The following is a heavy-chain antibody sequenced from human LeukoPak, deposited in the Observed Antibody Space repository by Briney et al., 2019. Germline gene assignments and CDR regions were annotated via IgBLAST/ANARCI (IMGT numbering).Heavy chain of an antibody. CDR3: AREEVVDGYKFLDY. CDR2: IYYCGST. J-gene: IGHJ4*02. V-gene: IGHV4-59*01. CDR1: GGSISSYY. Sequence: SETLSLTCTVSGGSISSYYWSWIRQPPGKGLEWIGYIYYCGSTSYNPSHKTRVTISVDTSKTQFSLKLISVPAADTAVYYCAREEVVDGYKFLDYWGQGTLVTVSS. D-gene: IGHD5-24*01.